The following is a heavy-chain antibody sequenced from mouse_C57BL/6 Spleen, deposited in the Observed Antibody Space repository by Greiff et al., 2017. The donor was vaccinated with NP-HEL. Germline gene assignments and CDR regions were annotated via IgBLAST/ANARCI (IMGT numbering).Heavy chain of an antibody. Sequence: QVQLQQPGAELVKPGASVKLSCKASGYTFTSYWMQWVKQRPGQGLEWIGEIDPSDSYTNYNQKFKGKATLTVDTSSSTAYMQLSSLTSEDSAVYYCATMKLGQDYWGQGTTLTVSS. CDR3: ATMKLGQDY. D-gene: IGHD4-1*01. CDR2: IDPSDSYT. J-gene: IGHJ2*01. CDR1: GYTFTSYW. V-gene: IGHV1-50*01.